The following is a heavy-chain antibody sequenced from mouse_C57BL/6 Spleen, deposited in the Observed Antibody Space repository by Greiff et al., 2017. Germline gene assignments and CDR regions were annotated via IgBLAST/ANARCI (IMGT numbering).Heavy chain of an antibody. Sequence: QVHVKQSGAELVKPGASVKLSCKASGYTFTSYWMQWVKQRPGQGLEWIGEIDPSDSYTNYNQKFKGKATLTVDTSSSTAYMQLSSLTSEDSAVYYCARSHLLLRFAYWGQGTLVTVSA. V-gene: IGHV1-50*01. CDR2: IDPSDSYT. CDR1: GYTFTSYW. D-gene: IGHD1-1*01. CDR3: ARSHLLLRFAY. J-gene: IGHJ3*01.